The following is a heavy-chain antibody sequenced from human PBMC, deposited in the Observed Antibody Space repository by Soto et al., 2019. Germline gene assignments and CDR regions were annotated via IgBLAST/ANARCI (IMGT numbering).Heavy chain of an antibody. Sequence: GESLKISCKGSGYSFTNYWIGWVRQMPGKGLEWMGIVYPGDSDTRYSPSFQGQVTISADKSIGTAYLQWSSLRASDTAMYYCARRLGDYDYYYGMDVWGQGTTVTVSS. CDR3: ARRLGDYDYYYGMDV. D-gene: IGHD4-17*01. V-gene: IGHV5-51*01. CDR1: GYSFTNYW. CDR2: VYPGDSDT. J-gene: IGHJ6*02.